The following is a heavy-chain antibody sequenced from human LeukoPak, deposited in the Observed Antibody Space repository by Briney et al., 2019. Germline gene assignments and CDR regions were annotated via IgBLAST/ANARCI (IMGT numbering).Heavy chain of an antibody. CDR2: ISSGSSTV. D-gene: IGHD2-2*01. Sequence: PGGSLRLSCAASGFTFRSYSMNWVRQAAGKGLEWVSYISSGSSTVYYADSVKGRFTISRDNAKNSLYLQMDSLRAEDTAVYYCARDPSLYCGTTSCYDLDYWGQGTLVTVSS. CDR3: ARDPSLYCGTTSCYDLDY. V-gene: IGHV3-48*04. J-gene: IGHJ4*02. CDR1: GFTFRSYS.